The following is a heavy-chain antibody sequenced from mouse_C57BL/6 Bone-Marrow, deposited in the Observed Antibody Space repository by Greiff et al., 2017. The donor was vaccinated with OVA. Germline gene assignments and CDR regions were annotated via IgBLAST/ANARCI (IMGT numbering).Heavy chain of an antibody. CDR1: GYTFTSYG. CDR2: IYPRSGNT. Sequence: QVQLKESGAELARPGASVKLSCKASGYTFTSYGISWVKQRTGQGLEWIGEIYPRSGNTYYNEKFKGKATLTADKSSSTAYMELRSLTSEDSAVYFCARSKTAQATRSWFAYWGQGTLVTVSA. J-gene: IGHJ3*01. CDR3: ARSKTAQATRSWFAY. V-gene: IGHV1-81*01. D-gene: IGHD3-2*02.